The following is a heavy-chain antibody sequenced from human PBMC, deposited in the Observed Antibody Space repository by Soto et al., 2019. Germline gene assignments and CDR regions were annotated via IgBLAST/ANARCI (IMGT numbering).Heavy chain of an antibody. J-gene: IGHJ5*02. CDR3: ARLPTGYPNWFDP. Sequence: SETLSLTCTVSGGSISTSSYHWGWVRQAPGKGLEWMGNIHYSGTTYFKPSLKSRVTMSVDTSKSQFSLKLTSVTAADTAVYYCARLPTGYPNWFDPWGQGTLVTVSS. D-gene: IGHD3-9*01. CDR2: IHYSGTT. CDR1: GGSISTSSYH. V-gene: IGHV4-39*01.